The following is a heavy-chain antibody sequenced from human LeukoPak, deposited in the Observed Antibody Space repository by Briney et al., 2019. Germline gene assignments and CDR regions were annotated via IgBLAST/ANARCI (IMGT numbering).Heavy chain of an antibody. CDR1: GFTFGSYA. CDR3: AKGANSDTRYYFDY. D-gene: IGHD1-26*01. Sequence: GGSLRLSCATSGFTFGSYAMSWVRQAPGKGLEWVSSISASGGTIYYADSVKGRFTISRDNSKNTLFLQMKSLRVEHTAIYYCAKGANSDTRYYFDYWGQGSLVTVSS. J-gene: IGHJ4*02. V-gene: IGHV3-23*01. CDR2: ISASGGTI.